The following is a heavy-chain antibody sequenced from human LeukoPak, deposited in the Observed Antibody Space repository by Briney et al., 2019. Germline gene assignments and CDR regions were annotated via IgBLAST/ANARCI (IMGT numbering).Heavy chain of an antibody. CDR1: GFTFSSYW. V-gene: IGHV3-21*01. Sequence: GGSLRLSCAASGFTFSSYWMSWVRQAPGKGLEWVSSISSSSSYIYYADSVKGRFTISRDNAKNSLYLQMNSLRAEDTAVYYCARDLQLYDSSGYYFDYWGQGTLVTVSS. J-gene: IGHJ4*02. CDR3: ARDLQLYDSSGYYFDY. D-gene: IGHD3-22*01. CDR2: ISSSSSYI.